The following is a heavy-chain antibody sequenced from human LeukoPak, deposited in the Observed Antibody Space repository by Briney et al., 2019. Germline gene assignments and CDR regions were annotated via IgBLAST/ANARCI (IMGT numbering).Heavy chain of an antibody. Sequence: ASVKVSCKTSGYTFTGYYLHWVRQAPGQGLEWMGWINPNSGGTNYAQKFQGRVTMTRDTSISTAYMELSRLRSDDTAVYYCARVGATSYYMDVWGKGTTVTISS. CDR2: INPNSGGT. J-gene: IGHJ6*03. V-gene: IGHV1-2*02. CDR1: GYTFTGYY. D-gene: IGHD1-26*01. CDR3: ARVGATSYYMDV.